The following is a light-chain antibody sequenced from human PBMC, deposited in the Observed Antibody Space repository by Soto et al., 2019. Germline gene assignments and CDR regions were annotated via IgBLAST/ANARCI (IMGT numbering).Light chain of an antibody. CDR3: QKRSNWPET. CDR1: QSVSSY. J-gene: IGKJ1*01. Sequence: EIVLTQSPATLSFSPGERATLSCRASQSVSSYLAWYQQKTGQAPRILIYDESNRATGIPARLSGSGSGTDLNLTISSLEPEDFAVYYCQKRSNWPETCGQGTKVDIK. CDR2: DES. V-gene: IGKV3-11*01.